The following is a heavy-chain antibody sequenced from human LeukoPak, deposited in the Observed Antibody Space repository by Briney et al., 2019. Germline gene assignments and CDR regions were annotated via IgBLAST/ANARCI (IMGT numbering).Heavy chain of an antibody. CDR3: ARDDYGGYVGDYYGMDV. CDR1: GYTFTSYG. Sequence: GASVKVSCKASGYTFTSYGISWVRQAPGQGLEWMGWISAYNGNTNYAQKLQGRVTMTTDTSTSTAYMELRSLRSDDTAVYYCARDDYGGYVGDYYGMDVWGQGTTVTVSS. CDR2: ISAYNGNT. V-gene: IGHV1-18*01. D-gene: IGHD4-17*01. J-gene: IGHJ6*02.